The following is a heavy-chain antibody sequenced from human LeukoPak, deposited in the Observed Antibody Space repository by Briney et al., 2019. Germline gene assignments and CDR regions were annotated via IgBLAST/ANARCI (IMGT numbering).Heavy chain of an antibody. Sequence: PSETLSLTCAVYGGSFSGYYWSWIRQPPGKGPEWIGEINHSGSTNYNPSLKSRVTISVDTSKNQFSLKLSSVTAADTAVYYCARGPGDCSSTSCPFDPWGQGTLVTVSS. CDR3: ARGPGDCSSTSCPFDP. D-gene: IGHD2-2*01. V-gene: IGHV4-34*01. CDR2: INHSGST. CDR1: GGSFSGYY. J-gene: IGHJ5*02.